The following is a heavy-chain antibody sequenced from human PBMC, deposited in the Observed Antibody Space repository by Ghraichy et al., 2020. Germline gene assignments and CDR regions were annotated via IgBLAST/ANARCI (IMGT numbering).Heavy chain of an antibody. CDR1: GSELNTSD. Sequence: GGSLRLSLGTSGSELNTSDLHSLLRTSCTGLDWVAIISYDGSTKYYADSVKGRFTISRDNSKNTVYLHMNSLSAEDTAVYYCAKTGLGGYWGQGTLVTVS. D-gene: IGHD3-16*01. CDR3: AKTGLGGY. V-gene: IGHV3-30*18. CDR2: ISYDGSTK. J-gene: IGHJ4*02.